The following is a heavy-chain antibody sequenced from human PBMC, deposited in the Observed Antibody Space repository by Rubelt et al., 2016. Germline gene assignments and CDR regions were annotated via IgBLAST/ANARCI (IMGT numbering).Heavy chain of an antibody. Sequence: QVPLVQSGAEVKKPGASVKVSCKASGYTFTSFGISWVLQSPGHGLEWMGWISPYNGHTNYAQTLQGRVTMTTDTSTNTVYMELCSMRSDDTARYYCASDYGVWGQGTTVTVS. J-gene: IGHJ6*02. CDR2: ISPYNGHT. CDR1: GYTFTSFG. D-gene: IGHD3-10*01. CDR3: ASDYGV. V-gene: IGHV1-18*01.